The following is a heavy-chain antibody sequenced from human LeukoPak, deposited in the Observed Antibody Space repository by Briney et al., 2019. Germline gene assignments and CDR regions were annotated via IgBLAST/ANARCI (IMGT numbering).Heavy chain of an antibody. V-gene: IGHV4-59*01. D-gene: IGHD6-19*01. Sequence: SETLSLTCTVSGGSISSYYWSWIRQPPGKGLEWIGYIYYSGSTNYNPSLKSRVTISVDTSKNQFSLKLSSVTAADTAVYYCARSQDSSGWGYYFDYWGQGTLVTVSS. CDR2: IYYSGST. CDR1: GGSISSYY. CDR3: ARSQDSSGWGYYFDY. J-gene: IGHJ4*02.